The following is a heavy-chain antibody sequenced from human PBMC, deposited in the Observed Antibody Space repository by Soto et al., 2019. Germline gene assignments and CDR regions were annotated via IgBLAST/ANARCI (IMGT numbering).Heavy chain of an antibody. Sequence: ASVKVSCKASGYTFTNYAMHWVRQAPGQRLEWMGWINAGNGITKYSQNLQGRVTITGDTSATTVYMELSSLRSEDTAVYYRARDPMLIFVGLWNKNAIDIRGPGTMVTV. J-gene: IGHJ3*02. CDR3: ARDPMLIFVGLWNKNAIDI. CDR2: INAGNGIT. CDR1: GYTFTNYA. V-gene: IGHV1-3*01. D-gene: IGHD3-16*01.